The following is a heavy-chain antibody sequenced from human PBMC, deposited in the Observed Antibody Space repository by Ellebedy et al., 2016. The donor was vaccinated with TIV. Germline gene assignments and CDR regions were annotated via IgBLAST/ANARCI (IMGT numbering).Heavy chain of an antibody. CDR3: ARYHSSGDDY. CDR1: GYRLSRYY. V-gene: IGHV1-46*01. J-gene: IGHJ4*02. D-gene: IGHD3-22*01. Sequence: ASVKVSCXASGYRLSRYYIHWMRQAPGRGLEWMGVIDPSSGGTSYSQKFQGRLLVTTDTSTSTVYMDLSSLGFDDTAMYYCARYHSSGDDYWGQGTLVTVSS. CDR2: IDPSSGGT.